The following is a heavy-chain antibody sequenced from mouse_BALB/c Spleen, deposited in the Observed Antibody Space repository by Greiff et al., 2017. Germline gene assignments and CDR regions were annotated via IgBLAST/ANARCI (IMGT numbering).Heavy chain of an antibody. V-gene: IGHV14-4*02. CDR3: KEGTWFAY. CDR2: IDPENGDT. J-gene: IGHJ3*01. Sequence: EVKLVESGAELVRSGASVKLSCTASGFNIKDYYMHWVKQRPEQGLEWIGWIDPENGDTEYAPKFQGKATMTADTSSNTAYLQLSSLTSEDTAVYYCKEGTWFAYWGQGTLVTVSA. CDR1: GFNIKDYY.